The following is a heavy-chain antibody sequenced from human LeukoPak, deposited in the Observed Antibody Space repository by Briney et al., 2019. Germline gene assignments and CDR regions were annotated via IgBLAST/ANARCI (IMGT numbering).Heavy chain of an antibody. D-gene: IGHD2-2*01. CDR2: VTGNGGTT. V-gene: IGHV3-23*01. CDR1: GFTFSSYA. J-gene: IGHJ3*02. Sequence: PGGSLRLSCAASGFTFSSYAMSWVRQAPGKGLEWVSGVTGNGGTTYYADSVKGRFTISRDNAKNSLYLQMNSLRAEDTAVYYCASSYHDAFDIWGQGTMVTVSS. CDR3: ASSYHDAFDI.